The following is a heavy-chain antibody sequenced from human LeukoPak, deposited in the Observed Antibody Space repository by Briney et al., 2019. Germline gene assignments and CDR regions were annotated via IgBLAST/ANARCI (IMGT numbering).Heavy chain of an antibody. CDR1: GGSFSGDF. J-gene: IGHJ4*02. CDR3: HTWQWLPFDD. D-gene: IGHD5-12*01. V-gene: IGHV4-34*01. CDR2: INHGGST. Sequence: AETLSLTCAVYGGSFSGDFWSWIRQSPGKVLEWIGEINHGGSTTYNPSLQSRVTMSVDTSTNQISLKMTSVTAADTANCARHTWQWLPFDDWGQGTQVTISS.